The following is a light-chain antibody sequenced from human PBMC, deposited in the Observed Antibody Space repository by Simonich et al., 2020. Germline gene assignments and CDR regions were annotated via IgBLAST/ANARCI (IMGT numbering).Light chain of an antibody. V-gene: IGLV2-11*01. J-gene: IGLJ2*01. Sequence: QSALTQPRSVSGSPGQSVTISCTGPSSDVGGYNYVSWFQQHPGKAPKLMIYDVSKRPSGVPDRFAGSKSGNTASLTISGLQAEDEADYYCGSYAGNVVFGGGTKLTVL. CDR1: SSDVGGYNY. CDR2: DVS. CDR3: GSYAGNVV.